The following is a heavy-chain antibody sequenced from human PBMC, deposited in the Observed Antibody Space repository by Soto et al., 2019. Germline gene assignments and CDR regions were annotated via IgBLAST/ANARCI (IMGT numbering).Heavy chain of an antibody. Sequence: QVQLVQSGAEVKKPGSSVKVSCKASGGTFSSYAISWVRQAPGQGLEWMGGIIPIFGTANYAQKFQGRVTITADESTSTAYMELCSLRSEDTAVYYCATSLSVYDYVWGSFDYWGQGTLVTVSS. CDR1: GGTFSSYA. CDR2: IIPIFGTA. J-gene: IGHJ4*02. CDR3: ATSLSVYDYVWGSFDY. V-gene: IGHV1-69*12. D-gene: IGHD3-16*01.